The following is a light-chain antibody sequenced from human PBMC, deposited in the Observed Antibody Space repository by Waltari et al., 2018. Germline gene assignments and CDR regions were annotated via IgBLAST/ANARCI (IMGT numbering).Light chain of an antibody. J-gene: IGLJ2*01. CDR3: QTWGTGIVL. Sequence: QLVLTQSPSASASLGASAKLTCTLSSGHRSNAIAWHQQQSEKGPRYLMKVNSDGSHSKGDGVPYRFSGSSSGAERFLTISSLPSEDEADYYCQTWGTGIVLFGVGTKLTVL. CDR1: SGHRSNA. V-gene: IGLV4-69*01. CDR2: VNSDGSH.